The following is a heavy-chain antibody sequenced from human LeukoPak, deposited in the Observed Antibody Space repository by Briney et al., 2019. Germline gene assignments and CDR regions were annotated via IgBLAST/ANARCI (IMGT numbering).Heavy chain of an antibody. J-gene: IGHJ4*02. Sequence: GGSLRLSCAASGFTFSSYAMHWVRQAPGKGLEWMAVISYDGSNKYYADSVKGRFTISRDNSKNTLYLQMNSLRAEDTAVYYCAKEGYSYGIDYWGQGTLVTVSS. CDR2: ISYDGSNK. V-gene: IGHV3-30*04. D-gene: IGHD5-18*01. CDR3: AKEGYSYGIDY. CDR1: GFTFSSYA.